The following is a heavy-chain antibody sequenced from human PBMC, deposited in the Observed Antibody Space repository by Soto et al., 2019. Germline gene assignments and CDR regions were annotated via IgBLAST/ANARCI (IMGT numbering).Heavy chain of an antibody. J-gene: IGHJ4*01. D-gene: IGHD5-18*01. CDR2: INPIFGTA. Sequence: ASVKVSCKASGGTFSSYAISWVRQAPGQGLEWMGGINPIFGTANYAQKFQGRVTITADESTSTAYMELSSLRSEDTAVYYCATDGDTSMATDYWGQGTLVTVSS. CDR1: GGTFSSYA. CDR3: ATDGDTSMATDY. V-gene: IGHV1-69*13.